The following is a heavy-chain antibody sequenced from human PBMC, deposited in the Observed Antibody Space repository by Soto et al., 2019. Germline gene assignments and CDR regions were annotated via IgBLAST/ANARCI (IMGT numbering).Heavy chain of an antibody. D-gene: IGHD3-10*01. CDR3: ARDPMVRGVYPNQNFKHNGYLNWFDP. CDR2: ISAYNGNT. J-gene: IGHJ5*02. V-gene: IGHV1-18*01. Sequence: ASVKVSCKASGYTFTSYGISWVRQAPGQGLEWMGWISAYNGNTNYAQKLQGRVTMTTDTSTSTAYMELRSLRSDDTAVYYCARDPMVRGVYPNQNFKHNGYLNWFDPWGQGTLVTVSS. CDR1: GYTFTSYG.